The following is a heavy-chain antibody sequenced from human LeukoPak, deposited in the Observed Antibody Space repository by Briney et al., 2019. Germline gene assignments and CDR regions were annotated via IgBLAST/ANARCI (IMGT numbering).Heavy chain of an antibody. Sequence: PSQTLSLTCIVSGDSISSSSYYWSWIRQPAGKGLEWIGHIYTSGSTNYNPSLKSRVTISVDTSKNQFSLKLSSVTAADTAVYYCARERSMVRGVIIVQDAFDIWGQGTMVTVSS. CDR1: GDSISSSSYY. CDR3: ARERSMVRGVIIVQDAFDI. V-gene: IGHV4-61*09. CDR2: IYTSGST. D-gene: IGHD3-10*01. J-gene: IGHJ3*02.